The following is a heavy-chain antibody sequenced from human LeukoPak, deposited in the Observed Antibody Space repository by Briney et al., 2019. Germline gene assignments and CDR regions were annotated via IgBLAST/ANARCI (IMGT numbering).Heavy chain of an antibody. J-gene: IGHJ4*02. CDR2: IGSSSSYI. Sequence: PGGSLRLSCAASGFTFSSYSMNWVRQAPGKGLEWVSSIGSSSSYIYYADSVKGRFTISRDNAKNSLYLQMNSLRAEDTAVYYCARDPGIAVAGSDYWGQGTLVTVSS. CDR1: GFTFSSYS. D-gene: IGHD6-19*01. CDR3: ARDPGIAVAGSDY. V-gene: IGHV3-21*01.